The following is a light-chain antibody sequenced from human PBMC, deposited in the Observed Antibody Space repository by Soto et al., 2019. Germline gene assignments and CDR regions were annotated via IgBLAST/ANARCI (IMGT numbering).Light chain of an antibody. J-gene: IGKJ5*01. CDR2: SAS. CDR3: QQLNSYPQT. Sequence: DIQMTQSPSTLSGSVGDRVTITCRASQGIRNDLGWYQQKPGKAPKLLVYSASTLQSGVPSRFSGSGSGPDFTLTISSLQPEDSATYFCQQLNSYPQTFGQGTRLEIK. CDR1: QGIRND. V-gene: IGKV1-17*01.